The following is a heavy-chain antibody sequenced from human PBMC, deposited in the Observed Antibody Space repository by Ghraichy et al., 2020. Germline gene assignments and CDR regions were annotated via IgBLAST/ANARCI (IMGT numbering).Heavy chain of an antibody. CDR1: GFTFSSYA. J-gene: IGHJ4*02. D-gene: IGHD4-17*01. V-gene: IGHV3-23*01. Sequence: GGSLRLSCAASGFTFSSYAMSWVRQAPGKGLEWVSAISGSGGSTYYADSVKGRFTISRDNSKNTLYLQMNSLRAEDTAVYYCAKVVGAYGDYDYYFDYWGQGTLVTVSS. CDR3: AKVVGAYGDYDYYFDY. CDR2: ISGSGGST.